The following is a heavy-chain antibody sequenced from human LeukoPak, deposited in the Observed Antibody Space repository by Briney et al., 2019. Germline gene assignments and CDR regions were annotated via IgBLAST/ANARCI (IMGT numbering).Heavy chain of an antibody. CDR3: AKSFPLSYSSGWYELDAFDI. CDR2: INHSGST. J-gene: IGHJ3*02. CDR1: GGSFSGYY. D-gene: IGHD6-19*01. Sequence: SETLSLTCAVYGGSFSGYYWSWIRQPPGKGLEWIGEINHSGSTNYNPSLKSRVTISVDTSKNQFSLKLSSVTAADTAVYYCAKSFPLSYSSGWYELDAFDIWGQGTMVTVSS. V-gene: IGHV4-34*01.